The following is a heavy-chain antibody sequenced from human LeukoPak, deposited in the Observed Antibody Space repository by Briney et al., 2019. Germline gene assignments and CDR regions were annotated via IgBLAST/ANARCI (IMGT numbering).Heavy chain of an antibody. CDR3: ARAVGPFDI. CDR2: INSDGSIT. Sequence: GGSLRLSCAASGFTLSRFWMHWVRQAPGKGLVWVSHINSDGSITSYADSVKGRFTISKDNAKNTLYVQMNSLTAEDTAVYYCARAVGPFDIWGQGTIVIVSS. CDR1: GFTLSRFW. V-gene: IGHV3-74*01. J-gene: IGHJ3*02.